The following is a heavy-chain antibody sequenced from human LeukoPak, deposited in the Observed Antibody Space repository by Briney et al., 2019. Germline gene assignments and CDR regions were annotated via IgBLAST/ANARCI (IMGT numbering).Heavy chain of an antibody. Sequence: GGALRLPRAPSLFSLSTSWMSRVRQAPGEGPERVADMNQDVTVKAYVDSLKGRVSISRDNSKNAVSLQLTSLRAEDTGIYFCARDGCHPLTSYYRAYWGQGTLVTVSS. CDR3: ARDGCHPLTSYYRAY. CDR2: MNQDVTVK. J-gene: IGHJ4*02. CDR1: LFSLSTSW. D-gene: IGHD4-4*01. V-gene: IGHV3-7*05.